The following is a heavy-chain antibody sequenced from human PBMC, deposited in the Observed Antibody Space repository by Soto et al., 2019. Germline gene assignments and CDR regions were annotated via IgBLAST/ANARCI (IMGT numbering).Heavy chain of an antibody. D-gene: IGHD2-2*01. CDR3: AKDDANRYCSSTSCYVYFDY. CDR2: IKQDGSAK. CDR1: GFTFTSYW. J-gene: IGHJ4*02. V-gene: IGHV3-7*01. Sequence: EVQLVESGGGLVQPGGSLRLSCAASGFTFTSYWMSWVRQAPGKGLEWVADIKQDGSAKYYVDSVKGRFTISRDNANNSLYLQMNSRRAEDTAVYYCAKDDANRYCSSTSCYVYFDYWGQGTPVTVSS.